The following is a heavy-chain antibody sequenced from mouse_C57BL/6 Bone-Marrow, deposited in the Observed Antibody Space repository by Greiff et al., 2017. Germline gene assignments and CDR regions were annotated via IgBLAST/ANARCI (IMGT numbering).Heavy chain of an antibody. Sequence: VQLQQPGAELVKPGASVKLSCKASGYTFTSYWMQWVKQRPGQGLEWIGEIDPSDSYTNYNQKFKGKATLTVATSSSTAYMQLSSLTSEDSAVYYCARSGLLLSFPYWYFDVWGTGTTVTVSS. CDR3: ARSGLLLSFPYWYFDV. CDR2: IDPSDSYT. D-gene: IGHD2-3*01. J-gene: IGHJ1*03. V-gene: IGHV1-50*01. CDR1: GYTFTSYW.